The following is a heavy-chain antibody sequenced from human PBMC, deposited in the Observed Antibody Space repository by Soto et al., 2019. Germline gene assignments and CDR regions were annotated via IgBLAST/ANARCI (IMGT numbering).Heavy chain of an antibody. Sequence: GGSLRLSCAASGFTFSSYAMHWVRQAPGKGLEWVAVISYDGSNKYYADSVKGRFTISRDNSKNTLYLQMNSLRAEDTAVYYCASLPISQRGYSYGFWSPEAYYGMDVWGQGTTVTVSS. CDR1: GFTFSSYA. CDR2: ISYDGSNK. J-gene: IGHJ6*02. CDR3: ASLPISQRGYSYGFWSPEAYYGMDV. V-gene: IGHV3-30-3*01. D-gene: IGHD5-18*01.